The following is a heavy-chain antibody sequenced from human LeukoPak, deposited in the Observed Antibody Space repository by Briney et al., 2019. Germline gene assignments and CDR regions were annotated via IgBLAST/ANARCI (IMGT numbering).Heavy chain of an antibody. CDR1: GGSFSGYY. J-gene: IGHJ4*02. V-gene: IGHV4-34*01. Sequence: SETLSLTCAVYGGSFSGYYWSWIRQPPGKGLEWIGEINHSGSTNYNPSLKSRVTISVDTSKDQFSLKLSSVTAADTAVYYCARGSNYGDFDYWGQGTLVTVSS. CDR2: INHSGST. CDR3: ARGSNYGDFDY. D-gene: IGHD4-17*01.